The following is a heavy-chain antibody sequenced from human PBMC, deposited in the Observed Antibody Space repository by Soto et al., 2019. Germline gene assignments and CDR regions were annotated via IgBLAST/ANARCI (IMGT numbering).Heavy chain of an antibody. Sequence: GSSLKVSCKTSGSPFTGYYMNRVRQAPGQGLEWMGWIHPNSGRTNYAQKFQGWVTMTRDTSISTAYMELSRLRSDDTPVYYCASAPITIYGEGIYGMDVWAQGTTVTVSS. CDR3: ASAPITIYGEGIYGMDV. J-gene: IGHJ6*02. CDR2: IHPNSGRT. CDR1: GSPFTGYY. D-gene: IGHD3-3*01. V-gene: IGHV1-2*04.